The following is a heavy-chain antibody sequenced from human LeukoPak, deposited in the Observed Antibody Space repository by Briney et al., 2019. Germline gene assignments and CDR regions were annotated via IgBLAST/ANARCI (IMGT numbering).Heavy chain of an antibody. Sequence: TGGSLRLSCTTSGFTFGDYAMSWVRQAPGRGLEWVGFIRSKAFGGTTEYAASVRGRFTISRDDSKSIAYLQMNSLEAEDTAVYYCARAPYANYVSLDCWGQGTLVTVSS. CDR2: IRSKAFGGTT. D-gene: IGHD4/OR15-4a*01. CDR1: GFTFGDYA. CDR3: ARAPYANYVSLDC. J-gene: IGHJ4*02. V-gene: IGHV3-49*04.